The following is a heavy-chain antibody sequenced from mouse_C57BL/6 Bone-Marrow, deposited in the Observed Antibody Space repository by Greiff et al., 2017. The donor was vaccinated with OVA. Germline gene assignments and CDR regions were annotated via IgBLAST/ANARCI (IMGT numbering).Heavy chain of an antibody. J-gene: IGHJ2*01. V-gene: IGHV5-12*01. Sequence: DVMLVESGGGLVQPGGSLKLSCAASGFTFSDYYMYWVRQTPEKRLEWVAYISNGGGSTYYPDTVKGRFTIYRDNAKNTLYLQMSRLKSEDTAMYYCARRDYGFDYWGQGTTLTVSS. CDR2: ISNGGGST. CDR1: GFTFSDYY. CDR3: ARRDYGFDY. D-gene: IGHD1-1*01.